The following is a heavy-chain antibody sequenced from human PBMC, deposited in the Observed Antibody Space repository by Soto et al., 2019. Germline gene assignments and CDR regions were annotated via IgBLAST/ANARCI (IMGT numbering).Heavy chain of an antibody. V-gene: IGHV3-53*01. CDR3: ARDRDGPIYYGMDV. Sequence: GGSLRLSCAASGFTVSSNYMSWVRQAPGKGLEWVSVIYSGGSTYYADSVKGRFTISRDNSKNTLYLQMNSLRAEDTAVYYCARDRDGPIYYGMDVWGQGTTVTVSS. D-gene: IGHD2-8*01. CDR2: IYSGGST. J-gene: IGHJ6*02. CDR1: GFTVSSNY.